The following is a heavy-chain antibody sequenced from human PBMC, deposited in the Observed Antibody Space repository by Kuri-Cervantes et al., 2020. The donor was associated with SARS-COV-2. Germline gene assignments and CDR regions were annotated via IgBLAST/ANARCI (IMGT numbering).Heavy chain of an antibody. Sequence: GESLKISCAASGFTFSSYSMNWVRQAPGKGLEWVSYISSSSSTIYYADSVKGRFTISRDNSKSTLYLQMNNLRTEDSAVYYCANSYYDTTTVPRLDYWGQGTLVTVSS. CDR2: ISSSSSTI. CDR3: ANSYYDTTTVPRLDY. V-gene: IGHV3-48*01. D-gene: IGHD2/OR15-2a*01. CDR1: GFTFSSYS. J-gene: IGHJ4*02.